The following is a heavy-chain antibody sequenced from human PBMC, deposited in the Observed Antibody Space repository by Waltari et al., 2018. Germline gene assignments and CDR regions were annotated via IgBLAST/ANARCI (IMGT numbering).Heavy chain of an antibody. J-gene: IGHJ6*02. Sequence: QVQLVESGGGVVQPGRSLRLSCAASGFTFSSYGMHWVRQAPGKGREWVAVISYDGSNKYYADSVKGRFTISRDNSKNTLYLQMNSLRAEDTAVYYCAKGSVLHSYDYYYYYGMDVWGQGTTVTVSS. CDR1: GFTFSSYG. CDR3: AKGSVLHSYDYYYYYGMDV. D-gene: IGHD5-18*01. CDR2: ISYDGSNK. V-gene: IGHV3-30*18.